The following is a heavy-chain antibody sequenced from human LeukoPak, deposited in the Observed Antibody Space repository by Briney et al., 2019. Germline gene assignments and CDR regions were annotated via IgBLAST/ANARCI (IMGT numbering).Heavy chain of an antibody. J-gene: IGHJ4*02. CDR2: ISGSGGST. D-gene: IGHD5-18*01. CDR3: AKVRSIQLWFDY. CDR1: GFTVSNNY. V-gene: IGHV3-23*01. Sequence: GGSLRLSCAASGFTVSNNYMSWVRQAPGKGLEWVSAISGSGGSTYYADSVKGRFTISRDNSKNTLYLQMNSLRAEDTAVYYCAKVRSIQLWFDYWGQGTLVTVSS.